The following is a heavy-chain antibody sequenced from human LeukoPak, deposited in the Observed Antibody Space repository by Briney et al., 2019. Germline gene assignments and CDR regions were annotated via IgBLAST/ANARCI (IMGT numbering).Heavy chain of an antibody. D-gene: IGHD3-3*01. J-gene: IGHJ4*02. V-gene: IGHV3-9*01. CDR3: AKTRGYDFWSGYFDY. CDR2: ISWNSGSI. Sequence: PGGSLRLSCAASGFTFEDYAMHWVRQAPGKGVEWVSGISWNSGSIGYADSVKGRFTISRDNGKNSLYLQMNSLRAEDTALYYCAKTRGYDFWSGYFDYWGQGTLVTVSS. CDR1: GFTFEDYA.